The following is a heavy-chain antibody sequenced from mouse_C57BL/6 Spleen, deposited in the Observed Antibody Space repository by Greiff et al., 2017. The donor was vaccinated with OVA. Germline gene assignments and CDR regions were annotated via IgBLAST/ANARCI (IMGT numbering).Heavy chain of an antibody. CDR3: ARWDYGNYFAY. Sequence: QVQLKQPGAELVMPGASVKLSCKASGYTFTSYWMHWVKQRPGQGLEWIGEIDPSDSYTNYNQKFKGKSTLTVDKSSSTAYMQLSSLTSEDSAVYYCARWDYGNYFAYWGQGTLVTVSA. D-gene: IGHD2-1*01. V-gene: IGHV1-69*01. CDR1: GYTFTSYW. J-gene: IGHJ3*01. CDR2: IDPSDSYT.